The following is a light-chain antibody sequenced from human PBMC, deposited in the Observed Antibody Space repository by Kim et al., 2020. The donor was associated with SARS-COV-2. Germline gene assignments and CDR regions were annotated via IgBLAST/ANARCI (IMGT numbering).Light chain of an antibody. J-gene: IGLJ3*02. V-gene: IGLV1-44*01. CDR1: SSNIGTNT. CDR3: AAWDDRLNGWV. Sequence: ELTQPPSASGTPGQRVTISCSGSSSNIGTNTVTWYQQLPGTAPKHLISTYNQRPSGVPDRLSGSRSGTSASLAISGLQSEDEATYYCAAWDDRLNGWVFGGGTQLTVL. CDR2: TYN.